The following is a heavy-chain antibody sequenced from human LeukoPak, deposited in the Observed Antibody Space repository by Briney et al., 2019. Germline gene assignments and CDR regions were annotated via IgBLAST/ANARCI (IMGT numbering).Heavy chain of an antibody. D-gene: IGHD5-12*01. Sequence: GASVKVSYKASEYTFTDYYLHWVRQAPGEGLEWMGWINPNSGGTNTAQKFQGRVTMTSDTSVSTAYMELSSLRSDDTAVYYCARFDTVAPGRPYDIWDQGTKVTVSS. V-gene: IGHV1-2*02. CDR2: INPNSGGT. CDR1: EYTFTDYY. J-gene: IGHJ3*02. CDR3: ARFDTVAPGRPYDI.